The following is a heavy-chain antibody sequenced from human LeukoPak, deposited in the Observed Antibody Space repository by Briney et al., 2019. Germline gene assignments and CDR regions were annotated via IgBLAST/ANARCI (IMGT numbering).Heavy chain of an antibody. CDR1: RFTFSSYW. CDR2: IKQDGSEK. Sequence: GRSLRLSCAASRFTFSSYWMTWVRQAPGKGLEWVANIKQDGSEKYYVDSVKGRFTISRDNAKKSLYLQMNSLRADDTAVYYCAREMAIAAAGISWFAPWGQGTLVTVSS. V-gene: IGHV3-7*01. D-gene: IGHD6-25*01. J-gene: IGHJ5*02. CDR3: AREMAIAAAGISWFAP.